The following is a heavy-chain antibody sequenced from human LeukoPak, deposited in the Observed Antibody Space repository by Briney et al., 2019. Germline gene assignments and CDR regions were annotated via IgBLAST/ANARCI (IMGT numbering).Heavy chain of an antibody. J-gene: IGHJ4*02. Sequence: PGGSLRLSCAASGFTFSTYAMNWARQAPGKGLEWVASINHNGNVNYYVDSVKGRFTISRDNSKNTLYLQMNSLRAEDTAVYYCARDSFYYDSSGYIYWGQGTLLTVSS. D-gene: IGHD3-22*01. CDR1: GFTFSTYA. CDR3: ARDSFYYDSSGYIY. V-gene: IGHV3-7*01. CDR2: INHNGNVN.